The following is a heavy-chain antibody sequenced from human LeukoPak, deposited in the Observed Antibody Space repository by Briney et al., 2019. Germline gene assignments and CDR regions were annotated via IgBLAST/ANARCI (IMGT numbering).Heavy chain of an antibody. Sequence: ASVKVSFKASGYTFASYGISWVRQAPGQGIEWMGWISAYNGNTNYAQKFQGRVTMTTETSTSTAYMEVRSLRSDDTAVYYCARRADGVLNPLFEYWGQGTLVTVSS. V-gene: IGHV1-18*04. D-gene: IGHD1-14*01. CDR2: ISAYNGNT. J-gene: IGHJ4*02. CDR3: ARRADGVLNPLFEY. CDR1: GYTFASYG.